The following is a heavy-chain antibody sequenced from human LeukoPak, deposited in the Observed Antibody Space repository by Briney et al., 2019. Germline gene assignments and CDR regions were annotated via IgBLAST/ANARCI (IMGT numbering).Heavy chain of an antibody. Sequence: SETLSLTCAVYGGSFSGYYWSWIRQPPGKGLEWIGEINHSGRTNYNPSLKSRVTISVDTSKNQFSLKLSSVTAADTAVYYCARGHDSSSWYFDYWGQGTLVTVSS. J-gene: IGHJ4*02. CDR1: GGSFSGYY. CDR2: INHSGRT. D-gene: IGHD6-13*01. V-gene: IGHV4-34*01. CDR3: ARGHDSSSWYFDY.